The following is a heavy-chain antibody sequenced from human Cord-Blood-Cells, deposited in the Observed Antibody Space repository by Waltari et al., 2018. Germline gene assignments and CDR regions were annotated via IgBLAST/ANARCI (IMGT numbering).Heavy chain of an antibody. CDR3: ARDLGRKLLVPAAIRWFDP. J-gene: IGHJ5*02. D-gene: IGHD2-2*01. V-gene: IGHV1-69*01. CDR1: GRTFSSYP. CDR2: IIPIFGTA. Sequence: QVQLVQSGAEVKKPGSPVKVFCKASGRTFSSYPLSWVRQPPGQGLEWMGGIIPIFGTANYAQKFQGRVTITADESTSTAYMELSSLRSEDTAVYYCARDLGRKLLVPAAIRWFDPWGQGTLVTVSS.